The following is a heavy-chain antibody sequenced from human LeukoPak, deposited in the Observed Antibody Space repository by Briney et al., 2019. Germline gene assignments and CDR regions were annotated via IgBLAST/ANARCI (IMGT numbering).Heavy chain of an antibody. CDR2: ISANGASA. Sequence: GGSLRLSCAAPGSYAMSWVRQAPGKGLEWVSGISANGASAYYADSVKGRFTLSRDTSKNTVYLQMNSLRAEDTAEYYCAKAVGDYYYYAMDVWGQRTTVTVSS. J-gene: IGHJ6*02. CDR3: AKAVGDYYYYAMDV. D-gene: IGHD2-2*01. V-gene: IGHV3-23*01. CDR1: GSYA.